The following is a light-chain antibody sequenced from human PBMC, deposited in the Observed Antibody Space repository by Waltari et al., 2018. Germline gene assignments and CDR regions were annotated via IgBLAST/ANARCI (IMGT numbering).Light chain of an antibody. CDR3: QQSYSTPYT. CDR1: KNIRSY. J-gene: IGKJ2*01. CDR2: AAS. Sequence: DLQMTQSPSSLSASVGDRVTISCRASKNIRSYVSWHQQKPGIAPQLVIYAASTLQRVVPSMFSGSGSGTNFTLTITSLQAEDFATYYCQQSYSTPYTFGQGTKLEIK. V-gene: IGKV1-39*01.